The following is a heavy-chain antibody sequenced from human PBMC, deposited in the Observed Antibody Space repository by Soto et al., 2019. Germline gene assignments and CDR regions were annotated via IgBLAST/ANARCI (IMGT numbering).Heavy chain of an antibody. Sequence: SETLSLTCTVSGGSISSYYWSWIRQPPGKGLEWIGYIYYSGSTNYNPSLKSRVTISVDTSKNQFSLKLSSVTAADTAVYYCARDANLEWSNYFDYWGQGTLVTVSS. V-gene: IGHV4-59*01. CDR1: GGSISSYY. CDR2: IYYSGST. CDR3: ARDANLEWSNYFDY. D-gene: IGHD3-3*01. J-gene: IGHJ4*02.